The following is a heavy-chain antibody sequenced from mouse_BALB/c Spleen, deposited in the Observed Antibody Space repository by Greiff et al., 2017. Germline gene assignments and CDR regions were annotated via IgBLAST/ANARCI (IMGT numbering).Heavy chain of an antibody. D-gene: IGHD1-1*01. J-gene: IGHJ4*01. CDR3: ARDHYYGSGGLMDY. CDR2: IWAGGST. Sequence: QVQLKESGPGLVAPSQSLSITCTVSGFSLTSYGVHWVRQPPGKGLEWLGVIWAGGSTNYNSALMSRLSISKDNSKSQVLLKMNSLQTDDTAMYYCARDHYYGSGGLMDYWGQGTSVTVSS. CDR1: GFSLTSYG. V-gene: IGHV2-9*02.